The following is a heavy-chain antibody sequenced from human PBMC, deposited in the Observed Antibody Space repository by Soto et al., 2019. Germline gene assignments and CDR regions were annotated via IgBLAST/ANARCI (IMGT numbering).Heavy chain of an antibody. CDR3: ATSSGPYSSNSGAFDI. CDR1: GYNFPNYW. D-gene: IGHD6-13*01. V-gene: IGHV5-51*01. J-gene: IGHJ3*02. CDR2: IYPGDSDT. Sequence: LGESLKISCKASGYNFPNYWIGWVRQMPGKGLEWMGIIYPGDSDTRYSPSFQGQVTLSADKSINTAYLQWSSLKASDTAIYYCATSSGPYSSNSGAFDIWGQGTMVTVSS.